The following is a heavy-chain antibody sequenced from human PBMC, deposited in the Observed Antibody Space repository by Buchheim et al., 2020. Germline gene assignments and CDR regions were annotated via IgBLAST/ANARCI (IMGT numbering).Heavy chain of an antibody. V-gene: IGHV3-23*04. CDR1: GFTFSSYA. CDR2: ISASGVST. CDR3: AKEVSGDLNYFDY. Sequence: EVHLVESGGGLVQPGGSLRVSCAASGFTFSSYAMSWVRQPPGKGLEWVSTISASGVSTYYADSVEGRFTISRDNSQNMLYLQMNSLRAEDTAVYYCAKEVSGDLNYFDYWGQGTL. D-gene: IGHD3-10*01. J-gene: IGHJ4*02.